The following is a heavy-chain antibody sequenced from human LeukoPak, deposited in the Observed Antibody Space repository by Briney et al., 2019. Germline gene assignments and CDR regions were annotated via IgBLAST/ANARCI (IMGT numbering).Heavy chain of an antibody. CDR1: GYGFTTYW. D-gene: IGHD2-2*01. Sequence: PGESLKISCKGSGYGFTTYWIGWVRQMPGKGLECMGIIYPGDSDTRYSPSFQGQVTISADKSISTAYLQWSSLKASDTAIYYCARGRLGSSTNWGWFDPWGQGTLVTVSS. J-gene: IGHJ5*02. CDR2: IYPGDSDT. V-gene: IGHV5-51*03. CDR3: ARGRLGSSTNWGWFDP.